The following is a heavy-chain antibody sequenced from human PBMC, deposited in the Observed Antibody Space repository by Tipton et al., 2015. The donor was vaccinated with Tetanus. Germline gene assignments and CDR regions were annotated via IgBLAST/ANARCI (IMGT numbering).Heavy chain of an antibody. V-gene: IGHV1-69*01. Sequence: QVQLVQSGAEVKEPGSSVKVSCKASGGTFSSYAISWVRQAPGQGLEWMGGIIPIFGTANYAQKFQGRVTITADESTSTAYMELSSLRSEDTAVYYCARDSYYDSLASPRWFDPWGQGTLVTVSS. CDR2: IIPIFGTA. CDR1: GGTFSSYA. CDR3: ARDSYYDSLASPRWFDP. D-gene: IGHD3-22*01. J-gene: IGHJ5*02.